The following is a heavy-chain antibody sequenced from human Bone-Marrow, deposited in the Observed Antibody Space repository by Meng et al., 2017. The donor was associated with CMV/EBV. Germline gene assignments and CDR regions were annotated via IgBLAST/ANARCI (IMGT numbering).Heavy chain of an antibody. CDR1: GFTFSSYS. D-gene: IGHD5-12*01. J-gene: IGHJ6*02. CDR3: AKDISYDGDYYYGMDV. CDR2: ISSSSSYI. Sequence: GESLKISCAASGFTFSSYSMNWVRQAPGKGLEWVSSISSSSSYIYYADSVKGRFTISRDNAKNSLYLQMNSLRAEDMALYYCAKDISYDGDYYYGMDVWGQGTTVTVSS. V-gene: IGHV3-21*04.